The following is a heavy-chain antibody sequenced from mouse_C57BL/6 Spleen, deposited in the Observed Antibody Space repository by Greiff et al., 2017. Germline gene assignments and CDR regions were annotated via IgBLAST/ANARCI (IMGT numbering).Heavy chain of an antibody. V-gene: IGHV1-9*01. D-gene: IGHD1-1*01. Sequence: VQLQQSGAELMKPGASVKLSCKATGYTFTGYWMEWVKQRPGHGLEWIGEIVPGSGCTNYNEKFKGKATFTADTSSNTAYMQLSSLTTEDSAMYYCARVLLRSEMDYWGQGTSVTVSS. CDR3: ARVLLRSEMDY. CDR1: GYTFTGYW. CDR2: IVPGSGCT. J-gene: IGHJ4*01.